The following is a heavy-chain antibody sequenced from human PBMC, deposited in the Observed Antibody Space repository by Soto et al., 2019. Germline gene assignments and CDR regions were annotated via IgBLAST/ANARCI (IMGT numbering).Heavy chain of an antibody. CDR3: ARDGALGYFDGFLPFGGMDV. CDR1: GFTFSSYA. D-gene: IGHD3-9*01. CDR2: ISYDGSNK. V-gene: IGHV3-30-3*01. J-gene: IGHJ6*02. Sequence: PGGSLRLSCAASGFTFSSYAMHWVRQAPGKGLEWVAVISYDGSNKYYADSVKGRFTISRDNSKNTLYLQMNSLRAEDAAVYYYARDGALGYFDGFLPFGGMDVWGQGTTVTVSS.